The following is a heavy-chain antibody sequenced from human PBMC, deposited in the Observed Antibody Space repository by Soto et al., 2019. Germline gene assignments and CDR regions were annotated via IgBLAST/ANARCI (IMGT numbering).Heavy chain of an antibody. V-gene: IGHV4-59*08. D-gene: IGHD1-1*01. Sequence: QVQVQESGPGLVNPSETLSLSCTASVGTTRSYNWGWIRQPPGKGLEWIGYMYDTGSTSYNPSLKSRVTISVDTSKKQFSLKVNSVTAADTAVYYCVRQGIGNLHGLVDVWDQGTTVTVSS. CDR2: MYDTGST. J-gene: IGHJ6*02. CDR1: VGTTRSYN. CDR3: VRQGIGNLHGLVDV.